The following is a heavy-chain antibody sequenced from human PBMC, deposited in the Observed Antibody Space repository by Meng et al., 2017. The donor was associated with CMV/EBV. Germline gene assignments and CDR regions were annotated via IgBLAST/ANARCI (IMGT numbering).Heavy chain of an antibody. CDR3: AHRPHYYDSSGYFD. D-gene: IGHD3-22*01. CDR2: IYWNDDK. CDR1: GFSLSTSGVG. Sequence: SGPTLVKPTQTLTLTCTFSGFSLSTSGVGVGWIRQPPGKALEWLALIYWNDDKRYSPSLKSRLTITKDTSKNQVVLTMTNMDPVDTATYYCAHRPHYYDSSGYFDWGQGTLVTSPQ. J-gene: IGHJ4*02. V-gene: IGHV2-5*01.